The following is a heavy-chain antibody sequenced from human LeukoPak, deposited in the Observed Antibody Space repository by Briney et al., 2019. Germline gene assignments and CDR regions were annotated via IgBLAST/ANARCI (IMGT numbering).Heavy chain of an antibody. CDR2: ISYDGSNK. J-gene: IGHJ4*02. D-gene: IGHD3-22*01. CDR3: AKDGRGSGYFPDY. CDR1: GFTFSSYA. Sequence: PGGSLRPSCAASGFTFSSYAMHWVRQAPGKGLEWVAVISYDGSNKYYADSVKGRFTISRDNSKNTLYLQMNSLRAEDTAVHYCAKDGRGSGYFPDYWGQGTLVTVSS. V-gene: IGHV3-30*04.